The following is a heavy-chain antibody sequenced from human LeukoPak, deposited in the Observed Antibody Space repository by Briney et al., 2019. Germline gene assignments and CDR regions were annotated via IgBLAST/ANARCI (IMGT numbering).Heavy chain of an antibody. CDR1: GYTFTSYY. CDR2: INPSGGST. D-gene: IGHD3-9*01. J-gene: IGHJ6*03. CDR3: ARDASIRYFDWLHCYYYMDV. V-gene: IGHV1-46*01. Sequence: ASVKVSCKASGYTFTSYYMHWVRQAPGQGLEWMGIINPSGGSTSYAQKFQGRVTMTGDTSTSTVYMELSSLRSEDTAVYYCARDASIRYFDWLHCYYYMDVWGKGTTVTISS.